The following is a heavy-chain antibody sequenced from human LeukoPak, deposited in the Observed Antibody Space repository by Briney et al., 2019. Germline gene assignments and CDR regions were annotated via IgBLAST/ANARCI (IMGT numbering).Heavy chain of an antibody. CDR1: GFTLSAHC. J-gene: IGHJ3*02. CDR3: AREGLLLGAFVI. CDR2: ISEDGSRK. Sequence: GGSLRLSCAASGFTLSAHCMNWVRQAPGEGLEWVADISEDGSRKSYVDSVKGRFTISRDNAKNSLYLQINGLRAEDAAVYFCAREGLLLGAFVIWGQGTTVTVSS. V-gene: IGHV3-7*01. D-gene: IGHD2-15*01.